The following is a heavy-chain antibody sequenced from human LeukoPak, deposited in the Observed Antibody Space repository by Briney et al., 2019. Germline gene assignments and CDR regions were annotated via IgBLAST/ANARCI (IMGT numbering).Heavy chain of an antibody. V-gene: IGHV3-23*01. CDR3: AKDSSSWFRDAFDI. J-gene: IGHJ3*02. D-gene: IGHD6-13*01. CDR2: ISGSGGNT. CDR1: GFTFSSYA. Sequence: GGSLRLSCAASGFTFSSYAMNWVRQAPGKGLEWVSAISGSGGNTYYADCVKGRFTISRDNSKNTLYLQMNSLRAEDTAVYYSAKDSSSWFRDAFDIWGRGTMVTVSS.